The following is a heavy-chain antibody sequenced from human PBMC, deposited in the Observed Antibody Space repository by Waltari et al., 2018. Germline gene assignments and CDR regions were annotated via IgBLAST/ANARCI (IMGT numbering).Heavy chain of an antibody. CDR3: AMRDDAFDI. J-gene: IGHJ3*02. CDR1: GYSLSSGSY. Sequence: QVQLQESGPGLVKPSETLSLTCAVSGYSLSSGSYWGWIRQPPGKGLEWIGSIYHSGSTYYNPSLKSRVTISVDTSKNQFSLKLSSVTAADTAVYYCAMRDDAFDIWGQGTMVTVSS. V-gene: IGHV4-38-2*01. CDR2: IYHSGST.